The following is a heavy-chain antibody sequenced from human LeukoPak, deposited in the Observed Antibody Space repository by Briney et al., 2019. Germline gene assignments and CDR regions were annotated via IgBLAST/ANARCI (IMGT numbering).Heavy chain of an antibody. J-gene: IGHJ4*02. CDR1: GGSISSGGYY. CDR3: ARDDAGAGTGGGLDY. Sequence: SETLSLTCTVSGGSISSGGYYWSWIRRHPGKGLEWIGYIYYSGSTYYNPSLKSRVTISVDTSKNQFSLKLSSVTAADTAVYYCARDDAGAGTGGGLDYWGQGTLVTVSS. D-gene: IGHD6-19*01. CDR2: IYYSGST. V-gene: IGHV4-31*03.